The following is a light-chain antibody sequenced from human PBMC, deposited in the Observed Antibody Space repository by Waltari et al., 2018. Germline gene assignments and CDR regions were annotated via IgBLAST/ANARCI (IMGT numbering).Light chain of an antibody. V-gene: IGKV3-20*01. J-gene: IGKJ1*01. CDR1: HTIRES. CDR2: GAS. CDR3: QHYVRLPVT. Sequence: IVLTQSPGTLSLSPGERATLSCRAIHTIRESLAWYQQKPGQSPRLLIYGASRRAAGIPDRFSGSGSGTDFSLTISRLEPEDFAVYYCQHYVRLPVTFGRGTKVEIK.